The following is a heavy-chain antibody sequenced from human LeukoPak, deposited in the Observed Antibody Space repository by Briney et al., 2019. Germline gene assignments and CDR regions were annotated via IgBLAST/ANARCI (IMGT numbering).Heavy chain of an antibody. CDR3: AREQLGLIDHWFDP. D-gene: IGHD7-27*01. J-gene: IGHJ5*02. CDR2: IYYSGST. V-gene: IGHV4-61*01. CDR1: GGSISSGNYY. Sequence: SQTLSLTCTVSGGSISSGNYYWRWIRQPPGKGLEWIGYIYYSGSTNYNPSLKSRVAISVDTSKNQFSLKLSSVTAADTAVYYCAREQLGLIDHWFDPWGQGTLVTVSS.